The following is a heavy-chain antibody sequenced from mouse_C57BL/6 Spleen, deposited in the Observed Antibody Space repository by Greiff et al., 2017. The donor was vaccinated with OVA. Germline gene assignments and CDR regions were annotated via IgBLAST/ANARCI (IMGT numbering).Heavy chain of an antibody. CDR2: INPYNGDT. J-gene: IGHJ2*01. CDR3: ARGVCDY. Sequence: EVQVVESGPELVKPGDSVKISCKASGYSFTGYFMNWVMQSHGKSLEWIGRINPYNGDTFYNQKFKGKATLTVDKSSSTAHMELRSLTSEDSAVYYCARGVCDYWGQGTTLTVSS. V-gene: IGHV1-20*01. CDR1: GYSFTGYF.